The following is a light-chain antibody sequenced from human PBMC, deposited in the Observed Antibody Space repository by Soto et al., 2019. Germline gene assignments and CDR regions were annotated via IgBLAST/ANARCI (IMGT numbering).Light chain of an antibody. CDR2: NND. Sequence: QSVLTQPPSASGTPGQRVTISCSGSSSNIETNLVHWYQHLPGASPRLLIYNNDQRPSGVPDRFSASKSGTSASLAITGLQAEDEADYYCQSYDTFLSAVVFGGGTKLTVL. CDR3: QSYDTFLSAVV. CDR1: SSNIETNL. V-gene: IGLV1-44*01. J-gene: IGLJ2*01.